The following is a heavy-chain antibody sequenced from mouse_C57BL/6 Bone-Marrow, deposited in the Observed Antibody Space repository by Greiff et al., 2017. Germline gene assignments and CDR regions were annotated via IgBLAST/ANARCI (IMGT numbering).Heavy chain of an antibody. CDR1: GYTFTGYW. V-gene: IGHV1-9*01. D-gene: IGHD1-1*01. CDR3: ASLGSSSYYYAMDY. CDR2: ILPGSGST. J-gene: IGHJ4*01. Sequence: VQLVESGAELMKPGASVKLSCKATGYTFTGYWIEWVKQRPGHGLEWIGEILPGSGSTNYNEKFKGKATFTADTPSNTAYMQLSSLTTEDSAIYYCASLGSSSYYYAMDYWGQGTSVTVSS.